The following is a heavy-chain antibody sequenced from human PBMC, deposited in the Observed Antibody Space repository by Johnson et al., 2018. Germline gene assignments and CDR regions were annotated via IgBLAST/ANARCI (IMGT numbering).Heavy chain of an antibody. Sequence: QVQLQESGPGLVKPSETLSLTCTVSGDSISSGNYYWSWIRQPPGKGLEWIAYIYYSGSPYYNPSLKSRVTISLCTSKNHFSLKLSSVTAADTAVYYCARGPTSTDAFDIWGQGTMVTISS. J-gene: IGHJ3*02. CDR1: GDSISSGNYY. D-gene: IGHD5/OR15-5a*01. CDR3: ARGPTSTDAFDI. CDR2: IYYSGSP. V-gene: IGHV4-31*03.